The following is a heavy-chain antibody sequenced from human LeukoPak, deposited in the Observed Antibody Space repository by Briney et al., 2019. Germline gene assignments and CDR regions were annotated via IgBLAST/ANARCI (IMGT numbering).Heavy chain of an antibody. J-gene: IGHJ4*02. V-gene: IGHV4-61*02. D-gene: IGHD1-26*01. Sequence: SETLSLTCTVSGGSISSGSYYWSWIRQPAGKGLEWIGRIYTSGSTNYNPSLKSRVTISVDTSKNQFSLKLSSVTAADTAVYYCARRGAEEIDYWGQGTLVTVSS. CDR2: IYTSGST. CDR3: ARRGAEEIDY. CDR1: GGSISSGSYY.